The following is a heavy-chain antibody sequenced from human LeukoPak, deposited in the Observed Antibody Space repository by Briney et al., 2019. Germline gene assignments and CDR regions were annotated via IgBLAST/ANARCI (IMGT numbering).Heavy chain of an antibody. CDR1: GYTLTELS. J-gene: IGHJ5*02. V-gene: IGHV1-2*06. Sequence: ASVKVSCKVSGYTLTELSMHWVRQAPGKGLEWMGRINPNSGGTNYAQKFQGRVTMTRDTSISTAYMELSRLRSDDTAVYYCARAHLRYFDWLLSWGQGTLVTVSS. CDR3: ARAHLRYFDWLLS. CDR2: INPNSGGT. D-gene: IGHD3-9*01.